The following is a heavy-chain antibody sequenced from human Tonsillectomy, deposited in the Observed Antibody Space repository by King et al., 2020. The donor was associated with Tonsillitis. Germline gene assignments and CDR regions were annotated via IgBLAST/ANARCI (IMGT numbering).Heavy chain of an antibody. CDR2: IDPGDSEI. D-gene: IGHD6-13*01. CDR3: VRQYSSSWGWVDP. CDR1: GYSFPNYW. J-gene: IGHJ5*02. Sequence: QLVQSGAEVKKPGESLKISCKGSGYSFPNYWIGWVRQMPGKGLEWMGIIDPGDSEIRYSPSFQGQVTISADRSTSTAYLQWSSLKASDTAMYYCVRQYSSSWGWVDPWGQGTLVTVSS. V-gene: IGHV5-51*01.